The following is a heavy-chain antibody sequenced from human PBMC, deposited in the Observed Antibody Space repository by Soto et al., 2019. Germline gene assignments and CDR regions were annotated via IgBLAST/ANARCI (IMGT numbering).Heavy chain of an antibody. CDR3: ARHIYSGSYFYYYYGMDV. D-gene: IGHD1-26*01. V-gene: IGHV5-51*01. J-gene: IGHJ6*02. CDR2: IYPGDSDT. Sequence: PGESLKISCNGSGYIFTSYWIGWVRQMPGKGLEWMGIIYPGDSDTRYSPSFQGQVTISADKSISTAYLQWSSLKASDTAMYYCARHIYSGSYFYYYYGMDVWGQGTTVTVSS. CDR1: GYIFTSYW.